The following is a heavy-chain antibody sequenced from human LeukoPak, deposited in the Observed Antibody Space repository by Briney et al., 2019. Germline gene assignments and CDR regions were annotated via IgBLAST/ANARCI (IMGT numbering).Heavy chain of an antibody. CDR3: ARLYGSGRGYFDY. CDR2: INHSGST. J-gene: IGHJ4*02. D-gene: IGHD2-15*01. CDR1: GGSISSGSYY. V-gene: IGHV4-39*07. Sequence: SETLSLTCTVSGGSISSGSYYWSWIRQPPGKGLEWIGEINHSGSTNYNPSLKSRVTISVDTSKNQFSLKLSSVTAADTAVYYCARLYGSGRGYFDYWGQGTLVTVSS.